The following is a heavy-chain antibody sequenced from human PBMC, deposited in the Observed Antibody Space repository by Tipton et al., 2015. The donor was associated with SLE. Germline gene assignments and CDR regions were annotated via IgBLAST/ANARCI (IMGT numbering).Heavy chain of an antibody. CDR2: INPNSGGT. CDR1: GYTFTGYY. V-gene: IGHV1-2*02. J-gene: IGHJ4*02. CDR3: ARGARGDIVVVPAATSTYYFDY. Sequence: QSGAEVKKPGASVKVSCKASGYTFTGYYMHWVRQAPGQGLEWMGWINPNSGGTNYAQKFQGRVTMTRDTSISTAYMELSRLRSDDTAVYYCARGARGDIVVVPAATSTYYFDYWGQGTLVTVSS. D-gene: IGHD2-2*01.